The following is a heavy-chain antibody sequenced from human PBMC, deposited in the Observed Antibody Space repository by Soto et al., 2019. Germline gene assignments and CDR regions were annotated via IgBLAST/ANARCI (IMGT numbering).Heavy chain of an antibody. Sequence: GESLKISCKGSGYSFTSYWIGWVRQMPGKGLEWMGIIYPGDSDTRYSPSFQGQVTISADKSISTAYLQWSSLKASDTAMYYCATLGPTLFDCSNTYSSFDIWGQGTMVTVSS. CDR1: GYSFTSYW. CDR3: ATLGPTLFDCSNTYSSFDI. D-gene: IGHD2-21*02. J-gene: IGHJ3*02. V-gene: IGHV5-51*01. CDR2: IYPGDSDT.